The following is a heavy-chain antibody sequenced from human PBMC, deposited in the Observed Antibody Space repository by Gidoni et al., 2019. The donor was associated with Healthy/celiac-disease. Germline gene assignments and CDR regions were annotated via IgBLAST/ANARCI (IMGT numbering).Heavy chain of an antibody. J-gene: IGHJ6*02. CDR1: GFPFITSG. V-gene: IGHV3-33*01. CDR3: ARDRYCSSTSCYAGNYYGMDV. Sequence: QVQLLESGGGLVQPGRSLSLPCPASGFPFITSGMHWSRQAPGKGLAWVAVIWYDGSNKYYADSVKGRFTISRDNSKNTLYLQMNSLRAEDTAVYYCARDRYCSSTSCYAGNYYGMDVWGQGTTVTVSS. D-gene: IGHD2-2*01. CDR2: IWYDGSNK.